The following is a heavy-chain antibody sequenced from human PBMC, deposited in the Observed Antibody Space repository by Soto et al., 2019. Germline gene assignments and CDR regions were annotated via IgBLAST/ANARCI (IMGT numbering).Heavy chain of an antibody. V-gene: IGHV4-34*01. J-gene: IGHJ6*02. CDR1: GGSFSGYY. Sequence: PSETLSLTCAVYGGSFSGYYLSWIRQPPGKGLEWIGEINHSGSTNYNPSLKSRVTISVDTSKNQFSLKLSSVTAADTAVYYCARGRGGYNKYYYYGMDVWGQGTTVTVS. CDR3: ARGRGGYNKYYYYGMDV. CDR2: INHSGST. D-gene: IGHD5-12*01.